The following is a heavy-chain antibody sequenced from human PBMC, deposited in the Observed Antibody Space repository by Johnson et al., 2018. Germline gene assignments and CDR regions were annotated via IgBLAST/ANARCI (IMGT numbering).Heavy chain of an antibody. V-gene: IGHV3-30-3*01. D-gene: IGHD3-10*01. Sequence: QVQLVQSGGGVVQPGRSLRLSCAASGFTFTNFAIHWVRQAPGKGLEWVAVISYDGSNEFYADSVKGRFTISRDNSKNMLYLQMNSLRPEDTAVYYCARDQRSYGSGTYYNPFGGAQNWGQGTLVTVSS. CDR3: ARDQRSYGSGTYYNPFGGAQN. CDR2: ISYDGSNE. J-gene: IGHJ1*01. CDR1: GFTFTNFA.